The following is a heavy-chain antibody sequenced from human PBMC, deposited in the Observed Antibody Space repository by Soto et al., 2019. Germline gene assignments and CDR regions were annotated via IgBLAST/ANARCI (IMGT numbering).Heavy chain of an antibody. D-gene: IGHD3-10*01. J-gene: IGHJ6*02. CDR2: ISSSSSYI. Sequence: EVQLVESGGGLVKPGGSLRLSCAASGFTFSSYSMNWVRQAPGKGLEWVSSISSSSSYIYYADSVKGRFTISRDNAKNSLYLQMNSLRAEDTAVYYCAGAWSAGSGGFYGMDVWGQGTTVTVSS. CDR3: AGAWSAGSGGFYGMDV. V-gene: IGHV3-21*01. CDR1: GFTFSSYS.